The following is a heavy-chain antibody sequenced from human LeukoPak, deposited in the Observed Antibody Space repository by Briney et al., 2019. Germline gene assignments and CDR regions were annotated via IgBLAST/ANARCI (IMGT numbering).Heavy chain of an antibody. Sequence: GGSLRLSCAASGFTVSSNYMSWVRQAPGKGLELVSVIYSGGNTYYADSVKGRVTFSRDNSNHKVFRQMNGLRAEDTAVYYCAREGMGYGDHYFDYWGQGALVTVS. CDR2: IYSGGNT. CDR3: AREGMGYGDHYFDY. D-gene: IGHD4-17*01. V-gene: IGHV3-53*01. J-gene: IGHJ4*02. CDR1: GFTVSSNY.